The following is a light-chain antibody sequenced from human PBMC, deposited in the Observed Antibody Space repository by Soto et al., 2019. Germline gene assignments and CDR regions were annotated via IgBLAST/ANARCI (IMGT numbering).Light chain of an antibody. J-gene: IGKJ3*01. V-gene: IGKV1D-12*01. CDR1: QGISVW. CDR3: QQAHTFPFT. CDR2: GAT. Sequence: IQMSQSPSSVSASVGGSVTITCRASQGISVWLAWYQQRPETAPKLRIYGATGLQSGVPSRFRGGGSGTEFSLTITNLQPEDFATYYCQQAHTFPFTFGPGTKVDV.